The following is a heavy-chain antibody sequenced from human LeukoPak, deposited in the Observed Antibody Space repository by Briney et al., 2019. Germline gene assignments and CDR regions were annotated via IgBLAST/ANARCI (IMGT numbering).Heavy chain of an antibody. CDR2: IWYDGSNK. J-gene: IGHJ4*02. D-gene: IGHD1-7*01. CDR1: GFTFSGYG. V-gene: IGHV3-33*01. Sequence: GGSLRLSCAASGFTFSGYGMHWVRQAPGKGLEWVAVIWYDGSNKYYADSVKGRFTISRDNSKNTLYQQMNSLRAEDTAVYYCARDTLTGTGAPGGYWGQGTLVTVSS. CDR3: ARDTLTGTGAPGGY.